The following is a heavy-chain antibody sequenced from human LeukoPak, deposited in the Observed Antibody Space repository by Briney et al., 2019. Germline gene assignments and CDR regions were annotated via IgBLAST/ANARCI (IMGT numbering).Heavy chain of an antibody. V-gene: IGHV1-24*01. CDR2: FDPEDGET. CDR3: ATDLEVRRYYDILSTNY. Sequence: ASVTVSFKVSGYTLTELSMHWVRQAPGKGLEWMGGFDPEDGETIYAQKFQGRVTMTEDTSTDTAYMELSSLRSEDTAVYYCATDLEVRRYYDILSTNYWGQGTLVTVSS. CDR1: GYTLTELS. D-gene: IGHD3-9*01. J-gene: IGHJ4*02.